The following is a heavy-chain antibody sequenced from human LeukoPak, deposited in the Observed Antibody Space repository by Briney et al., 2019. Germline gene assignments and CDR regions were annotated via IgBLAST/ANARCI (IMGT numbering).Heavy chain of an antibody. CDR3: ARGKTDYGDYFYGSGYYYYMDV. D-gene: IGHD4-17*01. V-gene: IGHV1-18*01. CDR1: GYTFTTYA. J-gene: IGHJ6*03. CDR2: ISTYNGNT. Sequence: GASVKVSCKASGYTFTTYAISWVRQAPGQGLEWMGWISTYNGNTNYAQKFQGRVTLTTDTSTRTAYMDLRSLRSDDTAVYHCARGKTDYGDYFYGSGYYYYMDVWGKGTTVTISS.